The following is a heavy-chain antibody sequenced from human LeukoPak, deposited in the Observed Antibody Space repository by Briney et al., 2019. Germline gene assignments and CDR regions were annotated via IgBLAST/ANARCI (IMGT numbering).Heavy chain of an antibody. D-gene: IGHD3-3*01. J-gene: IGHJ5*02. CDR2: IYTSGST. V-gene: IGHV4-61*02. CDR1: GGSISSSSYY. Sequence: SETLSLTCTVSGGSISSSSYYWSWIRQPAGKGLEWIGRIYTSGSTNYNPSLKSRVTMSVDTSKNQFSLKLSSVTAADTAVYFCAREPGEYDFWSGDLGNWFDPWGQGTLVTVSS. CDR3: AREPGEYDFWSGDLGNWFDP.